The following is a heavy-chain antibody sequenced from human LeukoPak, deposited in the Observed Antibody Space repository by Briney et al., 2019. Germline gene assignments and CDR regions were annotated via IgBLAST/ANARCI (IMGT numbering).Heavy chain of an antibody. CDR3: ARDSDYCSSTSCSSNWFDP. D-gene: IGHD2-2*01. V-gene: IGHV3-21*01. Sequence: GGSLRLSCAASGFTFSSYSMNWVRQAPGKGLEWVSSISSSSSYIYYADSVKGRFTISRDNAKNSLYLQMNGLRAEDTAVYYCARDSDYCSSTSCSSNWFDPWGQGTLVTVSS. CDR1: GFTFSSYS. J-gene: IGHJ5*02. CDR2: ISSSSSYI.